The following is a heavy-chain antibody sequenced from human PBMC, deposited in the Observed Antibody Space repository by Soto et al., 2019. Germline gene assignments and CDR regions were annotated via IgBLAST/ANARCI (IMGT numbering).Heavy chain of an antibody. CDR1: GGSFSGYY. V-gene: IGHV4-34*01. D-gene: IGHD2-2*01. CDR2: INHSGST. Sequence: TLSLTCAVYGGSFSGYYWSWIRQPPGKGLEWIGEINHSGSTNYNPSLKSRVTISVDRSKNQFPLKLSSVTAADTAVYYCARVPDRWGQGTLVTVSS. J-gene: IGHJ5*02. CDR3: ARVPDR.